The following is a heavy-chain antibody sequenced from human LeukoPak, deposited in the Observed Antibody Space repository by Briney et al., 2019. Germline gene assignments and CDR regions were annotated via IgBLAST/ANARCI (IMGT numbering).Heavy chain of an antibody. CDR1: GGTFSSYA. V-gene: IGHV1-69*05. J-gene: IGHJ4*02. CDR2: IIPIFGTA. Sequence: ASVKVSCKASGGTFSSYAISWVRQAPGQGLKWMGGIIPIFGTANYAQKFQGRVTITTDESTSTAYMELSSLRSEDTAVYYCARTYYYDSSGYYYVGYFDYWGQGTLVTVSS. D-gene: IGHD3-22*01. CDR3: ARTYYYDSSGYYYVGYFDY.